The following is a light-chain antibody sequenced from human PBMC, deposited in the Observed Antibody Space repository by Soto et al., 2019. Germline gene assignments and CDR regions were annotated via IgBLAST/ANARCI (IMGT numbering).Light chain of an antibody. CDR2: KVS. CDR1: QSLVDSDGHIY. Sequence: DVVMTQSPLTLPVTLGQPASISCRSSQSLVDSDGHIYLNWIQQRPGQSPRRLLFKVSNRDSGVPDRFSGSGSGTDFTLKIDRVEAEDVGVYYCMQGTHWPPYTFGQGTKLEIK. J-gene: IGKJ2*01. V-gene: IGKV2-30*01. CDR3: MQGTHWPPYT.